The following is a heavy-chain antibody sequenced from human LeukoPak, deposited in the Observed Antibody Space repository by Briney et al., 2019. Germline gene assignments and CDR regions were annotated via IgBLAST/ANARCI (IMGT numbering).Heavy chain of an antibody. J-gene: IGHJ4*02. CDR2: ISSSSSTI. D-gene: IGHD2-21*02. CDR3: ARDFAYCGGGCYPTTNYFDY. V-gene: IGHV3-48*02. Sequence: GGSLRLSCAASGFTFSSYSMNWVRQAPGKGLEWVSYISSSSSTIYYADSVKGRFTISRDNAKNSLYLQMNSLRDEDTAVYYCARDFAYCGGGCYPTTNYFDYWGQGTLVTVSS. CDR1: GFTFSSYS.